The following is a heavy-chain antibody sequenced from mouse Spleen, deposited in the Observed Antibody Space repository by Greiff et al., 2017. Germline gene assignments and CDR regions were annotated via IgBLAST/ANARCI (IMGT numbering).Heavy chain of an antibody. CDR1: GFTFSSYA. D-gene: IGHD2-3*01. V-gene: IGHV5-9*04. Sequence: EVKVVESGGGLVKLGGSLKLSCAASGFTFSSYAMSWVRQTPEKRLEWVATISSGGGNTYYPDSVKGRFTISRDNAKNTLYLQMSSLKSEDTAMYYCARQRDGYYVYFDVWGAGTTVTVSS. CDR2: ISSGGGNT. J-gene: IGHJ1*01. CDR3: ARQRDGYYVYFDV.